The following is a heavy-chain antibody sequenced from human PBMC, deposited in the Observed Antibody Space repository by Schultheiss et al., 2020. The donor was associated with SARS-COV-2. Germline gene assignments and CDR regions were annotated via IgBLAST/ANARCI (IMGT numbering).Heavy chain of an antibody. V-gene: IGHV3-23*01. Sequence: GESLKISCAASGFTFSSFGMHWVRQAPGKGLEWVSAISGSGGSTYYADSVKGRFTISRDNSKNTLYLQMNSLRAEDTAVYYCAKADTYYYGSGSSGYFDYWGQGTLVTVSS. J-gene: IGHJ4*02. CDR3: AKADTYYYGSGSSGYFDY. CDR1: GFTFSSFG. CDR2: ISGSGGST. D-gene: IGHD3-10*01.